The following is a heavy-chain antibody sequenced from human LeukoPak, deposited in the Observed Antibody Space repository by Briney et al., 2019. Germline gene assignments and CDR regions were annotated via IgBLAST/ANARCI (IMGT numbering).Heavy chain of an antibody. CDR1: GFAFSSYS. CDR2: ISSSSSTI. CDR3: ARADLQWLVPDY. Sequence: GGSLRLSCAASGFAFSSYSMNWVRQAPGKGLEWVSYISSSSSTIYYADSVKGRFTISRDNAKNSLYLQMDSLRDEDTAVYYCARADLQWLVPDYWGQGTLVTVSS. V-gene: IGHV3-48*02. D-gene: IGHD6-19*01. J-gene: IGHJ4*02.